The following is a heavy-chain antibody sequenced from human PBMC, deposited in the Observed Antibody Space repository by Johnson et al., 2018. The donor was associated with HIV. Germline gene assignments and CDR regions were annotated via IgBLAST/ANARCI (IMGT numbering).Heavy chain of an antibody. CDR1: GFTVSSNY. CDR2: IYRGDRA. D-gene: IGHD6-19*01. Sequence: VQLVESGGGLIQPGGSLRLSCAASGFTVSSNYMSWVRQAPGKGLEWVSVIYRGDRAYYADSMKGLFMISRDSSKNKRYLQMNSLRAEDTALYYCAKDRSTGWYPAFDIWGQGTMVTVSS. CDR3: AKDRSTGWYPAFDI. J-gene: IGHJ3*02. V-gene: IGHV3-53*01.